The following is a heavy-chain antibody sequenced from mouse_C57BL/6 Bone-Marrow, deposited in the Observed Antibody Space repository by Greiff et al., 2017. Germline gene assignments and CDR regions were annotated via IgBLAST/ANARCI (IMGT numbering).Heavy chain of an antibody. J-gene: IGHJ3*01. D-gene: IGHD2-1*01. CDR1: GYTFTEYT. Sequence: VQRVESGAELVKPGASVKLSCKASGYTFTEYTIHWVKQRSGQGLEWIGWFYPGSGSIKYNEKFKDKATLTADKSSSTVYMELSRLTSEDSAVYFCARHEIYYGNLAWFAYWGQGTLVTVSA. CDR2: FYPGSGSI. CDR3: ARHEIYYGNLAWFAY. V-gene: IGHV1-62-2*01.